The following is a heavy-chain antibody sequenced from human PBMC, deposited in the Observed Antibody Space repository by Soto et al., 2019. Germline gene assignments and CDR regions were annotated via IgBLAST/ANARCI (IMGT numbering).Heavy chain of an antibody. Sequence: PGGSLRLSCAASGFTFTNAGMSWVRQAPGKGLEWVGRIKSKTDGGTTDYAAPVKGRFTISRDDSKNTLYLQMNSLKTEDTAVYYCTTARGTYGAEYFQHWGQGTLVTVSS. CDR3: TTARGTYGAEYFQH. D-gene: IGHD4-17*01. CDR2: IKSKTDGGTT. V-gene: IGHV3-15*01. CDR1: GFTFTNAG. J-gene: IGHJ1*01.